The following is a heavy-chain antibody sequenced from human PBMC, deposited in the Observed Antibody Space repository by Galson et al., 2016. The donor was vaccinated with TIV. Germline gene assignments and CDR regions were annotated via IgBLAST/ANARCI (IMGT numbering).Heavy chain of an antibody. J-gene: IGHJ4*02. CDR3: ARVYISYFFDY. Sequence: SLRLSCAASGFTFSSYGMHWVRQTPGKGLAWVAFMSYGGRDKNYADSVKGRFSISRDKSKNTLYLQMNSLRAEDTAVYYCARVYISYFFDYWGQGTLVTVSS. D-gene: IGHD3-10*01. CDR2: MSYGGRDK. V-gene: IGHV3-30*04. CDR1: GFTFSSYG.